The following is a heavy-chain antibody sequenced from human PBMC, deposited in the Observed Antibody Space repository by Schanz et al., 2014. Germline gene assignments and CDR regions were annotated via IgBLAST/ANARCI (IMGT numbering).Heavy chain of an antibody. V-gene: IGHV3-48*01. J-gene: IGHJ4*02. CDR1: GFTISSYS. CDR3: ARPRFDYGEVDY. Sequence: VQLVESGGGLVQPGGSLRLSCAASGFTISSYSMNWVRQAPGKGLEWVSYISSSGTTIYYADSVRGRFTISRDRFQNTLYLRMSSLRAEDTAVYYCARPRFDYGEVDYWGQGTLVTVSS. D-gene: IGHD4-17*01. CDR2: ISSSGTTI.